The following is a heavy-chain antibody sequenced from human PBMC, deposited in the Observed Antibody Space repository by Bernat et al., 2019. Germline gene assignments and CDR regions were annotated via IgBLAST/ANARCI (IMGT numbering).Heavy chain of an antibody. J-gene: IGHJ4*02. V-gene: IGHV3-7*03. D-gene: IGHD6-19*01. CDR3: ARSGQYSSGWYCIDY. CDR1: GFTFSSYW. Sequence: EVQLVESGGGLVQPGGSLRLSCAASGFTFSSYWMSWVRQAPGKGLEWVANIKQDGSEKYYVDSVKGRFTSSRDNAKNSLYLQMNSLRAEDTAVYYCARSGQYSSGWYCIDYWGQGTLVTVSS. CDR2: IKQDGSEK.